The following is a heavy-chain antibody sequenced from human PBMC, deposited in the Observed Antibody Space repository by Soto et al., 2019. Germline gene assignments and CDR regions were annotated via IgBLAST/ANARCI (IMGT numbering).Heavy chain of an antibody. CDR1: GGTFSSYA. V-gene: IGHV1-69*13. CDR3: ARATFIYYRMDV. CDR2: IIPIFGTA. J-gene: IGHJ6*02. Sequence: ASSVKVACKASGGTFSSYAISWVRQAPGQGLEWMGGIIPIFGTANYAQKFQGRVTITADESTSTAYMELSSLRSEDTAVYYCARATFIYYRMDVWGQGTTVTVSS.